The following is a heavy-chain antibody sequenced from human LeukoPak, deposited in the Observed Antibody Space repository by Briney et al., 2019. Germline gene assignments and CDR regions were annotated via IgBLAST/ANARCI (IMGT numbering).Heavy chain of an antibody. D-gene: IGHD2-2*01. CDR1: GFTFSNAW. CDR3: AKDPGDIVVVPC. CDR2: IKSKTDGGTT. Sequence: GGSLRLSCAASGFTFSNAWMSWVRQAPGKGLEWVGRIKSKTDGGTTDYAAPVKGRFTISRDDSKNTLYLQMNSLRAEDTAVYYCAKDPGDIVVVPCWGQGTLVTVSS. V-gene: IGHV3-15*01. J-gene: IGHJ4*02.